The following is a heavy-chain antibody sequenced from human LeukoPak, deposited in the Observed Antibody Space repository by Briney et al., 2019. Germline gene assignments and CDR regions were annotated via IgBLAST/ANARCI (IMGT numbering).Heavy chain of an antibody. CDR2: IRYDGSNK. D-gene: IGHD3-3*01. CDR1: GFTFSSYG. CDR3: AKDNATIFGVVIPFDY. J-gene: IGHJ4*02. Sequence: PGGSLRLSCAASGFTFSSYGMHWVRQASGKGLEWVAFIRYDGSNKYYADSVKGRFTISRDNSKNTLYLQMNSLRAEDTAVYYCAKDNATIFGVVIPFDYWGQGTLVTVSS. V-gene: IGHV3-30*02.